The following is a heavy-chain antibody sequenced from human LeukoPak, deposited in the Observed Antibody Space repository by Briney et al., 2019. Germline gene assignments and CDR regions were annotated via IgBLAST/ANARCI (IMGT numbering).Heavy chain of an antibody. Sequence: GGSLRLSCAASGFTVSSNYMSWVRQAPGKGLEWVSVIYSGGSTYYADSVKGRFTISRDNSKNTLYLQMNSLRAEDTAVYYCARDRGYCSSTSCYLSGMDVWGQGTTVTVSS. D-gene: IGHD2-2*01. CDR3: ARDRGYCSSTSCYLSGMDV. V-gene: IGHV3-53*01. CDR1: GFTVSSNY. J-gene: IGHJ6*02. CDR2: IYSGGST.